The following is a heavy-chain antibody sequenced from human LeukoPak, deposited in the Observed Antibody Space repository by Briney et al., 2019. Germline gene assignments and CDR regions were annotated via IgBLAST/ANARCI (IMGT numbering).Heavy chain of an antibody. D-gene: IGHD3-10*01. CDR3: ARDPAQYYFGSGSVDY. CDR1: GFTFSSYS. Sequence: PGRSLRLSCVASGFTFSSYSMNWVRQAPGKGLEWVSSISSSSSYIYYADSVKGRFTISRDNAKNSLYLQMNSLRAEDTAVYYCARDPAQYYFGSGSVDYWGQGTLVTVSS. J-gene: IGHJ4*02. V-gene: IGHV3-21*01. CDR2: ISSSSSYI.